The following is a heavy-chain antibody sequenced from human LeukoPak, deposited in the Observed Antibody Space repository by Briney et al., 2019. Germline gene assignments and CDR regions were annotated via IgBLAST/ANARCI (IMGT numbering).Heavy chain of an antibody. CDR3: AKGIVGATRPNAFDI. D-gene: IGHD1-26*01. CDR2: LSWNSGNM. J-gene: IGHJ3*02. V-gene: IGHV3-9*01. Sequence: GRSLRLSCAASGFTFDDYAMHWVRQAPGKGLEWVSGLSWNSGNMGYADSVKGRFTISRDNAKNSLYLQMNSLRAEDTALYYCAKGIVGATRPNAFDIWGQGTMVTVSS. CDR1: GFTFDDYA.